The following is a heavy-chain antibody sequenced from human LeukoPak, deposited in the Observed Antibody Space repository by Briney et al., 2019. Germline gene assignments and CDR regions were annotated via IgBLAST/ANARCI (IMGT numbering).Heavy chain of an antibody. CDR3: ARDQYYDSSGSGCCDY. CDR2: INSDGSGT. V-gene: IGHV3-74*01. Sequence: GGSLRLSCAASGFTFSTFWMHWVRQAPGKGLVWISRINSDGSGTSYADSVKGRFTISRDNAKNTLYLQMNSLRAEDTAVYYCARDQYYDSSGSGCCDYWGQGTLVTVSS. J-gene: IGHJ4*02. CDR1: GFTFSTFW. D-gene: IGHD3-22*01.